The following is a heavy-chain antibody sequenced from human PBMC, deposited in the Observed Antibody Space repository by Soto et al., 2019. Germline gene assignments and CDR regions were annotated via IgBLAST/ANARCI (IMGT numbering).Heavy chain of an antibody. CDR2: INHSGST. V-gene: IGHV4-34*01. D-gene: IGHD6-13*01. J-gene: IGHJ5*02. CDR3: ARYSSSWSPEFNWLDP. Sequence: SETLSLTCAVYGGSFSGYYWSWIRQPPGKGLEWIGEINHSGSTNYNPSLKSRVTISVDTSKNQFSLKLSSVTAADTAVYYCARYSSSWSPEFNWLDPWGQGTLVTVSS. CDR1: GGSFSGYY.